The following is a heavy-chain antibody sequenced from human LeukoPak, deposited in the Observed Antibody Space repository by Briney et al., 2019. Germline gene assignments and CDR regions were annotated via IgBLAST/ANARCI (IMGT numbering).Heavy chain of an antibody. V-gene: IGHV4-34*01. CDR2: INHSGST. D-gene: IGHD3-16*02. J-gene: IGHJ4*02. CDR1: GFTFSSYA. CDR3: ARGPMITFGGVIGNFDY. Sequence: GSLRLSCAASGFTFSSYAMSWVRQAPGKGLEWIGEINHSGSTNYNPSLKSRVTISVDTSKNQFSLKLSSVTAADTAVYYCARGPMITFGGVIGNFDYWGQGTLVTVSS.